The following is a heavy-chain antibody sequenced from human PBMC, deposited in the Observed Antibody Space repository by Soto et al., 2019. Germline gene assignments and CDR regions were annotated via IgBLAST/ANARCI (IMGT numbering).Heavy chain of an antibody. V-gene: IGHV2-5*02. CDR1: GFSLSASEVG. CDR3: AQSKWELLRAFEV. J-gene: IGHJ3*01. Sequence: QITLKESGPTLVKPTQTLSLTCTFSGFSLSASEVGVGWIRQPPGKALEWLALIYGDDEKLYTPSLMRRLTIRKDTAKNQVVLTMTRMDPEDTATYYCAQSKWELLRAFEVWGQGIKVTVSS. D-gene: IGHD1-26*01. CDR2: IYGDDEK.